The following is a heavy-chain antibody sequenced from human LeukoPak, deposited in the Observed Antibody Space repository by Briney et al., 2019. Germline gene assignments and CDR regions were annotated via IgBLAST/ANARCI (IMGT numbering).Heavy chain of an antibody. CDR1: GYTFTGYY. Sequence: ASVKASCKASGYTFTGYYMHWVRQAPGQGLEWMGWINPNSGGTNYAQKFQGRVTMTRDTSISTAYMELSRLRSDDTAVYYCARDYYDSSGYYSDAFDIWGQGTMVTVSS. D-gene: IGHD3-22*01. CDR2: INPNSGGT. J-gene: IGHJ3*02. CDR3: ARDYYDSSGYYSDAFDI. V-gene: IGHV1-2*02.